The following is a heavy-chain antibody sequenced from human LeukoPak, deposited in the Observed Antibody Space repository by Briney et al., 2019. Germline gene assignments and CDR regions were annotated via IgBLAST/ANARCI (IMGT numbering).Heavy chain of an antibody. J-gene: IGHJ4*02. CDR2: IKHDGSEK. D-gene: IGHD7-27*01. V-gene: IGHV3-7*01. Sequence: GGSLRLSCAASGSTFSRNWMTWVRQAPGKGLEWVANIKHDGSEKYYVDSVKGRFTVSRDNAQSSLYLQMNSLRAEDTAVYYCASWGVPVWGQGTLVTVSS. CDR3: ASWGVPV. CDR1: GSTFSRNW.